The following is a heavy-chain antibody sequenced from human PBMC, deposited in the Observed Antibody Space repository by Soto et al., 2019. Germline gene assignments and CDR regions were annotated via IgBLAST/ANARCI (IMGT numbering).Heavy chain of an antibody. D-gene: IGHD6-6*01. J-gene: IGHJ5*02. Sequence: SETLSLTCAVYGGSFSGYYWSWIRQPPGKGLEWIGEINHSGSTNYNPSLKSRVTIPVDTSKNQFSLKLSSVTAADTAVYYCAREEAARWFDPWGQGTLVTVS. CDR2: INHSGST. CDR1: GGSFSGYY. CDR3: AREEAARWFDP. V-gene: IGHV4-34*01.